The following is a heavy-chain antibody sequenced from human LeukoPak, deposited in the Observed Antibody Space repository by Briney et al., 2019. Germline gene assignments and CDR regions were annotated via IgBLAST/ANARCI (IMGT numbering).Heavy chain of an antibody. J-gene: IGHJ2*01. CDR3: ARRWPARDTVMVSTMIKWYFDL. V-gene: IGHV3-64*01. D-gene: IGHD5-24*01. CDR2: INSNGGST. CDR1: GFTFSNYA. Sequence: GGSLRLSCAASGFTFSNYAMYWVRQAPGKGLEYVSGINSNGGSTYYTNSVKGRFTISRDNSKNTLYLQMGSLRVEDMAVYYCARRWPARDTVMVSTMIKWYFDLWGRGTLATVSS.